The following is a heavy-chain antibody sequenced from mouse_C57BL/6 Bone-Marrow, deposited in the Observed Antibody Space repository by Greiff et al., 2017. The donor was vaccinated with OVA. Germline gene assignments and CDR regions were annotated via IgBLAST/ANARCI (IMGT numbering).Heavy chain of an antibody. CDR3: ARDAPYYGSSCGYVDV. D-gene: IGHD1-1*01. V-gene: IGHV7-1*01. CDR2: SRNKANDYTT. CDR1: GFTFSDFY. J-gene: IGHJ1*03. Sequence: EVMLVESGGGLVQSGRSLRLSCATSGFTFSDFYMEWVRQAPGKGLEWIAASRNKANDYTTEYSASVKGRFIVSRDTSQSILYLQMNALRAEDTAIYYCARDAPYYGSSCGYVDVWGTGTAVTVSS.